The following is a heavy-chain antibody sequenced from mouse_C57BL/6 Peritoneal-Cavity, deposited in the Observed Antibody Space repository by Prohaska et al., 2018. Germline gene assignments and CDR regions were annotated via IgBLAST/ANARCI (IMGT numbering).Heavy chain of an antibody. CDR2: IWSDGST. CDR1: LTSYG. V-gene: IGHV2-6-1*01. Sequence: LTSYGVHRVRQPPGKGLEWLVVIWSDGSTTYNSAIKSKLSISKDNSKSQVFLKMNSLQTDDTAMYYYARHWGDAMEYWGEGTSVTVSS. J-gene: IGHJ4*01. CDR3: ARHWGDAMEY.